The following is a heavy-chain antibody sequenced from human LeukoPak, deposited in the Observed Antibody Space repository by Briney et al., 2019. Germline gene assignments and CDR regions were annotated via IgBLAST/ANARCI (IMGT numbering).Heavy chain of an antibody. Sequence: SETLSLTCTVSGGSINNYYWSWIRQPPGKGLEWIGYIYYSGSTNYNPSLKSRVTISVDTSKNQFSLKLSSVTAADTAVYYCARERDGYNLFDYWGQGTLVTVSS. V-gene: IGHV4-59*01. CDR3: ARERDGYNLFDY. J-gene: IGHJ4*02. D-gene: IGHD5-24*01. CDR2: IYYSGST. CDR1: GGSINNYY.